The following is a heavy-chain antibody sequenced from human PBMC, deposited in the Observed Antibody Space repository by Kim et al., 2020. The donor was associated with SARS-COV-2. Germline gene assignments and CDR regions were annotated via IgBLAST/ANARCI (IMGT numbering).Heavy chain of an antibody. D-gene: IGHD1-26*01. J-gene: IGHJ5*02. Sequence: SETLSLTCAVSNGSISGNWWTWVRQPPGKGLEWIGEIYHSGGTTYNPSLRSRVTISVDKPKNQFSLKLSSVTAADTAGYYCARLDSDSGKYFWFDPWGQGTLVTVSS. CDR3: ARLDSDSGKYFWFDP. V-gene: IGHV4-4*02. CDR1: NGSISGNW. CDR2: IYHSGGT.